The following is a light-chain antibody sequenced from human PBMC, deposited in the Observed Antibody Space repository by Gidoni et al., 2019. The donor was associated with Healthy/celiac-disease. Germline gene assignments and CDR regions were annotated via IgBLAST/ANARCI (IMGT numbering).Light chain of an antibody. V-gene: IGKV1-39*01. Sequence: DIQMTQSPSSLSASAGDRVTITCRASQSISSYLNWYQQKPGKAPKLLIYAASSLQSGVPSRFSGSGSGTDFTLTISSLQPEDFATYYCRQSYSTWWTFGQGTKVEIK. CDR1: QSISSY. J-gene: IGKJ1*01. CDR3: RQSYSTWWT. CDR2: AAS.